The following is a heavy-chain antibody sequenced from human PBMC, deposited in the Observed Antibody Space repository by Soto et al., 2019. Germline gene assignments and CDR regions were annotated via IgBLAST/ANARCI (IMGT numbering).Heavy chain of an antibody. CDR2: IIPIYGTT. J-gene: IGHJ4*02. CDR1: GGTLSNYV. Sequence: QVQLVQSGAEVKKPGSSVKVSCKASGGTLSNYVINWVRQAPGQGLEWMGGIIPIYGTTNYAQKFQGRVTIIADESTSTAYMELSSLRSEDTAMYYCASLRVYDTSGYYLDQWGQGTLVTVFS. CDR3: ASLRVYDTSGYYLDQ. V-gene: IGHV1-69*01. D-gene: IGHD3-22*01.